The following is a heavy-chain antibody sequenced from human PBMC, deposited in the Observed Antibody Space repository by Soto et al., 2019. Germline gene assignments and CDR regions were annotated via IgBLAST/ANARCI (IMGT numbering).Heavy chain of an antibody. J-gene: IGHJ5*02. Sequence: SGPTLVNPTQTLTLTCTFSGFSLSTSGMRVSWIRQPPGKALEWLARIDWDDDKFYSTSLKTRLTISRDTSKNQVVLTMTNMDPVDTATYYCAKTGTDGSWFDPWGQGTLVTVSS. CDR2: IDWDDDK. CDR1: GFSLSTSGMR. V-gene: IGHV2-70*04. D-gene: IGHD1-1*01. CDR3: AKTGTDGSWFDP.